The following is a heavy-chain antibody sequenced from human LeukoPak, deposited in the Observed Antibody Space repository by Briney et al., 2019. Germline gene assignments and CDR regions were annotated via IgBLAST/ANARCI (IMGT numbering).Heavy chain of an antibody. CDR2: ISTSGGST. D-gene: IGHD2-21*02. CDR3: AKATTASPRNFDY. CDR1: GFTLSSYA. V-gene: IGHV3-23*01. Sequence: GGSLRLSCAASGFTLSSYAMSWVRQAPGKGLEWVSSISTSGGSTYYADSVKGRFTISRDNSKNTLHLQMNSLRAEDTAVYYCAKATTASPRNFDYWGQGTLVTVSS. J-gene: IGHJ4*02.